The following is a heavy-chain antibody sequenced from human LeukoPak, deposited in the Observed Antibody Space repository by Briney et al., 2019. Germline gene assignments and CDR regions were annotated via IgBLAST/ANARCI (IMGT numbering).Heavy chain of an antibody. CDR1: GFTVSNNY. CDR2: IYSGGST. J-gene: IGHJ4*02. CDR3: TKDRSYGPSYFDD. Sequence: GGSLRLSCAASGFTVSNNYMSWVRQAPGKGLEWVSVIYSGGSTYYADSVKGRFTISRDNSKNTLYLQMNSLRIEDTAVYYCTKDRSYGPSYFDDWGQGTLVTVAS. V-gene: IGHV3-66*02. D-gene: IGHD5-18*01.